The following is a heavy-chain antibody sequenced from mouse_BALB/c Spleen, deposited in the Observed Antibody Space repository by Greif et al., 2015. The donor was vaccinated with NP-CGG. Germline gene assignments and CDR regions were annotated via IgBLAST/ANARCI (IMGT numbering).Heavy chain of an antibody. CDR2: IYPGNVNT. V-gene: IGHV1S56*01. D-gene: IGHD2-1*01. Sequence: QVQLKESGPELVKPGASVRISCKASGYTFTSYYIHWVKQRPGQGLEWIGWIYPGNVNTKYNEKFKGKATLTADKSSSTAYMQLSSLTSEDSAVYFCARGVYYGNPWFAYWGQGTLVTVSA. CDR3: ARGVYYGNPWFAY. CDR1: GYTFTSYY. J-gene: IGHJ3*01.